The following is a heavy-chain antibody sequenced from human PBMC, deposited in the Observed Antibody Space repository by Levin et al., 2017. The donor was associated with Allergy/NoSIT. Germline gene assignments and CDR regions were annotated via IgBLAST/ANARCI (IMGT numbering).Heavy chain of an antibody. D-gene: IGHD6-19*01. J-gene: IGHJ3*02. CDR1: GYTFRVYG. V-gene: IGHV1-18*01. CDR3: ASDLGTGWYDNAFEI. CDR2: ISPNNGHT. Sequence: GESLKISCKASGYTFRVYGIIWVRQAPGEGLEWLGWISPNNGHTKVSHKVQGRVTMTTDASTTTAYLDIRSLTSDDTAVYYCASDLGTGWYDNAFEIWGQATLVSVSS.